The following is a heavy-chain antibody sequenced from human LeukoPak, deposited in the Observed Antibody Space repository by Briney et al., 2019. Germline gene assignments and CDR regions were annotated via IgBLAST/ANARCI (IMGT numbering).Heavy chain of an antibody. CDR3: ARVRDYYDSSGHDAFDI. CDR1: GYTFTDYY. Sequence: ASVKVSCKASGYTFTDYYMHWVRQAPGQGLEWMGWINPNSGGTNYAQKFQGRVTMTRDTSISTAYMELRSLRSDDTAVYYCARVRDYYDSSGHDAFDIWGQGTMVTVSS. CDR2: INPNSGGT. D-gene: IGHD3-22*01. J-gene: IGHJ3*02. V-gene: IGHV1-2*02.